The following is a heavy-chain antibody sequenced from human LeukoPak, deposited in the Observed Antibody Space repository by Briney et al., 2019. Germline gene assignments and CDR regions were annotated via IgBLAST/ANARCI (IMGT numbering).Heavy chain of an antibody. CDR1: GYTFTSYG. Sequence: GASVKVSCKASGYTFTSYGISWVRQAPGQGLEWMGWISAYNGNTNYAQKLQGRVTMTTDTSTSTAYMELRSLRSDDTAVYYCAREEYDYVWGSYRSYFDYWGQGTLVTVSS. V-gene: IGHV1-18*01. J-gene: IGHJ4*02. D-gene: IGHD3-16*02. CDR2: ISAYNGNT. CDR3: AREEYDYVWGSYRSYFDY.